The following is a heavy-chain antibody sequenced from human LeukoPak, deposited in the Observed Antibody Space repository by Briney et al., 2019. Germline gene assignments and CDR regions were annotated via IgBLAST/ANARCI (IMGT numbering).Heavy chain of an antibody. V-gene: IGHV3-23*01. CDR3: AKPRCSSTSCSLGYFDY. CDR1: GFTVSSYA. Sequence: GGSLRLSCAVSGFTVSSYAMSWVRQAPGKGLEWVSAISGTGGSGSTYYADSVKGRFTISRDNSKNTLYLQMNSLRAEDTAVYYCAKPRCSSTSCSLGYFDYWGQGALVTVSS. D-gene: IGHD2-2*01. CDR2: ISGTGGSGST. J-gene: IGHJ4*02.